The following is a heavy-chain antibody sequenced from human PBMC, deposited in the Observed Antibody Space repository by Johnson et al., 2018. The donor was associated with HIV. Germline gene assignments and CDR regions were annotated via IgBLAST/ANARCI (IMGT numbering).Heavy chain of an antibody. CDR2: ISGSGGST. Sequence: VQLVESGGGLVKPGGSLRLSCAVSTFTFSDYYMRWIRQAPGKGLEWVSAISGSGGSTYYADSVKGRFTISRDNSKNTLYLQMNSLRAEDTAVYYCARVSGELDDAFDIWGQGTMVTVSS. CDR1: TFTFSDYY. J-gene: IGHJ3*02. CDR3: ARVSGELDDAFDI. D-gene: IGHD1-26*01. V-gene: IGHV3-23*04.